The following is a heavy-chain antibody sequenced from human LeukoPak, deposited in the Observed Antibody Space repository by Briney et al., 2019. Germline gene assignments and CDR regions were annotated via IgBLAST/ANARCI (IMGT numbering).Heavy chain of an antibody. V-gene: IGHV3-33*01. Sequence: GGSLRLSCAASGFTFSNYGMHWARQAPGKGLEWVAVIWCDGSNKYYADSVKGRFTISRDNSKNTLYLQMNSLRAEDTAVYYCARGYYASGTSSFYFDYWGQGTLVTVSS. J-gene: IGHJ4*02. CDR1: GFTFSNYG. CDR3: ARGYYASGTSSFYFDY. CDR2: IWCDGSNK. D-gene: IGHD3-10*01.